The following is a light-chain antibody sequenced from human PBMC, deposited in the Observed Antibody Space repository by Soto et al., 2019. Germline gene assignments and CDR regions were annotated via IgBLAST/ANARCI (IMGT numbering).Light chain of an antibody. CDR2: GAS. Sequence: EIVMTQSPATLSVSPGERATLSCRASQSVGRNLAWYLQKPGQAPRLLIFGASSRAPGIPARFSGSGSGTEFTLTISSLQSEDLAVYYCRQYNNLPWELTFGGGTKVEIK. CDR3: RQYNNLPWELT. V-gene: IGKV3-15*01. CDR1: QSVGRN. J-gene: IGKJ4*01.